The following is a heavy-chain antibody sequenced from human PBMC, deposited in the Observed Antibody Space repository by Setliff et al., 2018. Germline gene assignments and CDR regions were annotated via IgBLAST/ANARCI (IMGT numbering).Heavy chain of an antibody. J-gene: IGHJ6*02. V-gene: IGHV3-7*01. CDR3: ARAYYGTVNGYSSYYGLDV. Sequence: PGGSLRLSCAAAGFTFSSHWMHWVRQAPGKGLEWVANIKQDGSEKYYVDSVKGRFTISRDNAKNSLDLQMNSLRGEDTAVYYCARAYYGTVNGYSSYYGLDVWGQGTTVTVSS. CDR2: IKQDGSEK. D-gene: IGHD3-9*01. CDR1: GFTFSSHW.